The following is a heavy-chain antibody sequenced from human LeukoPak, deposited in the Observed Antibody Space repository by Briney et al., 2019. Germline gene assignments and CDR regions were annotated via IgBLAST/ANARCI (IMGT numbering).Heavy chain of an antibody. D-gene: IGHD3-22*01. Sequence: SETLSLTCTVSGGSISSYYWSWIRQPAGKGLEWIGRIYTSGTTNYNPSLKSRITMSVDTSKNQFSLKMRSVTAADTAVYYCAKANHDGSDYWSQGTLVSVSS. CDR1: GGSISSYY. CDR2: IYTSGTT. V-gene: IGHV4-4*07. CDR3: AKANHDGSDY. J-gene: IGHJ4*02.